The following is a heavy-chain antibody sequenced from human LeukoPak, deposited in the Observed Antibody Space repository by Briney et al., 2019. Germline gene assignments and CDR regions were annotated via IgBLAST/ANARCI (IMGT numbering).Heavy chain of an antibody. Sequence: SETLSLTCAVYGGSFSGYYWSWIRQPPGKGLEWIGYIYTTGSTSYNPSLKSRVTISVDTSKRQFSLKLNSVTAADTAMYFCARERYDFWSFDFWGQGALVTVSS. J-gene: IGHJ4*02. CDR3: ARERYDFWSFDF. CDR2: IYTTGST. V-gene: IGHV4-4*09. D-gene: IGHD3-3*01. CDR1: GGSFSGYY.